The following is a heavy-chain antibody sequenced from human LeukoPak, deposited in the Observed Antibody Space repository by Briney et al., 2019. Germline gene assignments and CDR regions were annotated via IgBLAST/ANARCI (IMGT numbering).Heavy chain of an antibody. CDR2: TYYRSKWYT. V-gene: IGHV6-1*01. J-gene: IGHJ4*02. CDR3: ARDTGSPFDC. CDR1: GDSVSSNTAA. Sequence: SQTLSLTCAISGDSVSSNTAAWNWIRQSPSRGLEWLGRTYYRSKWYTDYAMSVKRRITINPDTSKNQFSLQLNSVTPEDTAVYYCARDTGSPFDCWGQGILVTVSS. D-gene: IGHD4-17*01.